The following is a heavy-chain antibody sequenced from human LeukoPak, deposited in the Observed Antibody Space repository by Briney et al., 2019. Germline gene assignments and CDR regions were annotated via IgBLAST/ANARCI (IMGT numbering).Heavy chain of an antibody. Sequence: VASVKVSCKASGGTFSSYAISWVRQAPGQGLEWMGRIIPILGIANYAQKFQGRVTITADKSTSTAYMELSSLRSEDTAVYYCARSRLGGYYYDSSGPNWFDPWGQGTLVTVSS. CDR2: IIPILGIA. J-gene: IGHJ5*02. CDR3: ARSRLGGYYYDSSGPNWFDP. V-gene: IGHV1-69*04. D-gene: IGHD3-22*01. CDR1: GGTFSSYA.